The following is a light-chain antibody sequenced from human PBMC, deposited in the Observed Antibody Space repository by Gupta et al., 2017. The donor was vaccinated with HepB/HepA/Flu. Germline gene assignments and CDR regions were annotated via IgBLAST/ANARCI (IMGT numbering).Light chain of an antibody. J-gene: IGKJ2*01. CDR3: QQYNSLPYT. V-gene: IGKV1-5*03. Sequence: IQMTQSPSTLSASVGDRVTLTCRASQDIRTWLAWYQQKPGKAPNLLIYKTSTLHSGFHPRFSGSGSGTEFTLTISSLQPDDFATYHCQQYNSLPYTFGQGTKLEIK. CDR2: KTS. CDR1: QDIRTW.